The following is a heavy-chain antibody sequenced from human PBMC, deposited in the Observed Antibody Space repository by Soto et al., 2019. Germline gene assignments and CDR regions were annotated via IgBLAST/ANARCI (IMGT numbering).Heavy chain of an antibody. D-gene: IGHD3-10*01. J-gene: IGHJ5*02. CDR2: IYYSGST. Sequence: PSEMLSLTCTVCGGSISSSSYYWGWIRQPPGKGLEWIGSIYYSGSTYYNPSLKSRVTISVDTSKNQFSLKLSSVTAADTAVYYCASGTYYYGSGSYSWFDPWGQGTLVTVSS. CDR3: ASGTYYYGSGSYSWFDP. CDR1: GGSISSSSYY. V-gene: IGHV4-39*01.